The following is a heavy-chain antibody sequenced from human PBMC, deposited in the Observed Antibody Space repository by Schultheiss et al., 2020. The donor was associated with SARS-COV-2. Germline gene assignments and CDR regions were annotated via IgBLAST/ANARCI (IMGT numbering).Heavy chain of an antibody. CDR2: INGDGSST. Sequence: GGSLRLSCAASGFTFSSYWMHWVRQAPGKGLVWVSRINGDGSSTNYADSVKGRFTISRDNAKNTLYLQMNILRAEDTAVYYCAREEDYDSSGSYDYWGQGTLVTVSS. D-gene: IGHD3-22*01. CDR1: GFTFSSYW. J-gene: IGHJ4*02. V-gene: IGHV3-74*01. CDR3: AREEDYDSSGSYDY.